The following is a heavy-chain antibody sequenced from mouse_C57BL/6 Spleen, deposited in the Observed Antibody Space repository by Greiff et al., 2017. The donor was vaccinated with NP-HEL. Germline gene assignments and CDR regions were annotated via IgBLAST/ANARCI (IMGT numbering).Heavy chain of an antibody. CDR2: IDPEDGET. D-gene: IGHD2-4*01. CDR1: GFNIKDYY. CDR3: ARALVYYDFPAWFAY. Sequence: VQLQQSGAELVKPGASVKLSCTASGFNIKDYYMHWVKQRTEQGLEWIGRIDPEDGETKYAPTFQGQATITAATSSSTAYLQLSSLTSEDAAVYYCARALVYYDFPAWFAYWGQGTLVTVSA. J-gene: IGHJ3*01. V-gene: IGHV14-2*01.